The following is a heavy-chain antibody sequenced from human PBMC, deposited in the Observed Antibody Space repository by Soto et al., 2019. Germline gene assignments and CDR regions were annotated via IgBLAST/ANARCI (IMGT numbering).Heavy chain of an antibody. CDR3: ARGSGWHNYYYYYGMDV. Sequence: GGSLRLSCAASGFTFSSYSMNWVRQAPGKGLEWVSSISSSSSYIYYADSVKGRFTISRDNAKNSLYLQMNSLRAEDTAVYYCARGSGWHNYYYYYGMDVWGQGTRVTVSS. V-gene: IGHV3-21*01. J-gene: IGHJ6*02. CDR2: ISSSSSYI. D-gene: IGHD6-19*01. CDR1: GFTFSSYS.